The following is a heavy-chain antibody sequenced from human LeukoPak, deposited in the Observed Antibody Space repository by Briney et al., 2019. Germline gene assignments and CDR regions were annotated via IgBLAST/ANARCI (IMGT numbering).Heavy chain of an antibody. CDR2: ISAYNGNT. CDR3: ARDLDYDYVWGSYRYTAVDY. Sequence: ASVKVSCKASGYTFTSYGISWVRQAPGQGLEGMGWISAYNGNTNYAQKLQGRVTMTTDTSTSTAYMELRSLRFDDTAVYYCARDLDYDYVWGSYRYTAVDYWGQGTLVTVSS. J-gene: IGHJ4*02. CDR1: GYTFTSYG. D-gene: IGHD3-16*02. V-gene: IGHV1-18*01.